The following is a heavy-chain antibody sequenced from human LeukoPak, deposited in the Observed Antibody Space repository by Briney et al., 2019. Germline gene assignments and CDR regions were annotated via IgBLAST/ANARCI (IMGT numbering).Heavy chain of an antibody. D-gene: IGHD6-6*01. J-gene: IGHJ4*02. CDR2: IYYSGST. CDR1: GGSISSSSYY. V-gene: IGHV4-39*01. CDR3: ARHDSSSSNYAQIFDY. Sequence: SETLSLTCTVSGGSISSSSYYWGWIRQPPGKGLEWIGSIYYSGSTYYNPSLKSRVTIPVDTSKNKFSLKLSSLTAADTAVYYCARHDSSSSNYAQIFDYWGQGTLVTVSS.